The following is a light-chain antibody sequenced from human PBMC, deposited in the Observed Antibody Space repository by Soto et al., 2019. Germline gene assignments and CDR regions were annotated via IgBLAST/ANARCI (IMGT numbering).Light chain of an antibody. J-gene: IGLJ3*02. CDR1: NSNIGSNT. V-gene: IGLV1-44*01. CDR2: RNN. Sequence: QSVLTQPPSVSGTPGQRVAISCSGSNSNIGSNTVNWYQQLPGTAPKLLIFRNNQRPSGVPDRFSASKSGTSASLAISGLQSEDAADYYCAAWDDSLKGGVFGGGTKLTV. CDR3: AAWDDSLKGGV.